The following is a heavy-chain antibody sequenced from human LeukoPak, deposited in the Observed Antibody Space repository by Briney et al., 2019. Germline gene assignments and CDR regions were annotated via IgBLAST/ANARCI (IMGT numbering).Heavy chain of an antibody. D-gene: IGHD6-6*01. CDR2: VKSKIDGGTI. CDR1: GITFRNAW. CDR3: SIDVEVYGSSFSPYYFDY. J-gene: IGHJ4*02. Sequence: GGSLRLSCVASGITFRNAWMSWVRQAPGEGLEWVGRVKSKIDGGTIDYAAPVKGRFTISTDDSKNTLYLEMNSLKSEDTAVYYCSIDVEVYGSSFSPYYFDYWGQGTLVTVSS. V-gene: IGHV3-15*05.